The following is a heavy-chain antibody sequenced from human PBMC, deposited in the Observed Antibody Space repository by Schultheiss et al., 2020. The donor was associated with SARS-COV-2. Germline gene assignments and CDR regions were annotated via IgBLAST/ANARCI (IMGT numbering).Heavy chain of an antibody. CDR1: GISITDHY. V-gene: IGHV3-74*01. CDR3: SAKTYYYYYGMDV. CDR2: INSDGSST. J-gene: IGHJ6*02. Sequence: GGSLRLSCAASGISITDHYMDWVRQAPGKGLVWVSRINSDGSSTSYADSVKGRFTISRDNAKNTLYLQMNSLRAEDTAVYYCSAKTYYYYYGMDVWGQGTTVTVSS.